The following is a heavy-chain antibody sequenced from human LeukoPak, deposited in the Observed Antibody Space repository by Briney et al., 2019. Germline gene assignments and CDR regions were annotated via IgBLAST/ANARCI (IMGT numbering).Heavy chain of an antibody. V-gene: IGHV3-15*01. CDR1: GFSFTYAW. J-gene: IGHJ4*02. D-gene: IGHD5-18*01. Sequence: PGGSLRLSCAASGFSFTYAWMSWVRQGPGRGLEWVGRIKAKTDGETTDYAAPVKGRFTISRDDSKNTFYLQMNSLKTEDTAVYYCSTPGYTYGKLFDYWGQGTLVTVSS. CDR2: IKAKTDGETT. CDR3: STPGYTYGKLFDY.